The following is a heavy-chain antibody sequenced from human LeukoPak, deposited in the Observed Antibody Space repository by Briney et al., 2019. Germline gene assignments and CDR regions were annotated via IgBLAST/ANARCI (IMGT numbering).Heavy chain of an antibody. V-gene: IGHV3-30*09. J-gene: IGHJ3*02. CDR1: GFKFSHYA. Sequence: PGGSLRLSCAASGFKFSHYAMHWVRQAPGKGLEWVATVSYDAKQTYYVDSVKGRFVISRDNAKNSLYLQMNSLRAEDTAVYYCARAGDHVLYGGVDIWGRGTMVTVSS. CDR3: ARAGDHVLYGGVDI. D-gene: IGHD4-23*01. CDR2: VSYDAKQT.